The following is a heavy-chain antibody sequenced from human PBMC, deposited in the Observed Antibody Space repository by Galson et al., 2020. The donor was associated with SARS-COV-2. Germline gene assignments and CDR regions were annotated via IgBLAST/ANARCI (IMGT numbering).Heavy chain of an antibody. CDR1: GYIFTNYY. V-gene: IGHV1-46*01. Sequence: ASVKVSCKASGYIFTNYYIHWVRQAPGQGLEWVGRINPNSGFTIYAQKFQGRVTMTADTSADTVYMEVNYVTSEDTAVHFCARVDSDTWSTSFDYWGQGTLVTVSS. CDR2: INPNSGFT. J-gene: IGHJ4*02. D-gene: IGHD2-8*02. CDR3: ARVDSDTWSTSFDY.